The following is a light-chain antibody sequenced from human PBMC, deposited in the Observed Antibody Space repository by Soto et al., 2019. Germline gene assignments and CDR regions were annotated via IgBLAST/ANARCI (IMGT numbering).Light chain of an antibody. V-gene: IGKV1-5*01. J-gene: IGKJ1*01. CDR2: DAS. Sequence: DVQMTQSPSTLSASIGDRVTITCRASQNINKWLAWYQQKPGKPPQFLIYDASILQSGVPSRFSGSGFGTEFPPTVSILHPHAFAIYYCEHVWPFGQRITGDIK. CDR3: EHVWP. CDR1: QNINKW.